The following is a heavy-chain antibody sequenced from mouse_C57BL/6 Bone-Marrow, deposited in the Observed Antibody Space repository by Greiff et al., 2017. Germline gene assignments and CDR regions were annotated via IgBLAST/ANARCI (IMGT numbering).Heavy chain of an antibody. CDR2: ISDGGSYT. CDR1: GFTFSSYA. CDR3: ARSVLFMDY. J-gene: IGHJ4*01. Sequence: EVKVVESGGGLVKPGGSLKLSCAASGFTFSSYAMSWVRQTPEKRLEWVATISDGGSYTYYPDNVKGRFTISRDNAKNNLYLQMSHLKSEDTAMYYCARSVLFMDYWGQGTSVTGSS. V-gene: IGHV5-4*03.